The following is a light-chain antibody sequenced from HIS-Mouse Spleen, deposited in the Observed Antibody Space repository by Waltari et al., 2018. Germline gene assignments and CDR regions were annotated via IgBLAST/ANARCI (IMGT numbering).Light chain of an antibody. V-gene: IGLV8-61*01. CDR2: STN. J-gene: IGLJ3*02. CDR1: SGSVSPSYH. Sequence: QTVVTQEPSFSVSPGRTVTLTCGLRSGSVSPSYHPSWYQQTPGQAPRTLIYSTNTRSSGVPDRFSGSILGNKAALTITGAQADDESDYYCVLYMGSGISWVFGGGTKLTVL. CDR3: VLYMGSGISWV.